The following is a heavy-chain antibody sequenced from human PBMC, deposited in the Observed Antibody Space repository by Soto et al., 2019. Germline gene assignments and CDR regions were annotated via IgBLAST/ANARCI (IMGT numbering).Heavy chain of an antibody. CDR2: ISGSGGST. D-gene: IGHD6-19*01. V-gene: IGHV3-23*01. J-gene: IGHJ3*02. CDR3: ANSIIAVEYAFEI. CDR1: GFTFSSYA. Sequence: GGSLRLSCAASGFTFSSYAMSWVRQAPGKGLEWVRAISGSGGSTYYADSVKGRFTISRDNSKNTLYLQMNSLRAEDTAVYYCANSIIAVEYAFEIWGQGAMVTVSS.